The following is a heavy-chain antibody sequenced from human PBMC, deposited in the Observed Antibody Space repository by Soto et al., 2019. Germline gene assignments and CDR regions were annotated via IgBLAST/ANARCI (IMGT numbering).Heavy chain of an antibody. D-gene: IGHD4-17*01. CDR1: GFTFSSYG. V-gene: IGHV3-33*01. J-gene: IGHJ4*02. Sequence: GGSLRLSCAASGFTFSSYGMHWVRQAPGKGLEWVAVIWYDGSNKYYADSVKGRFTISRDNSKNTLYLQMNSLRAEDTAVYYCATGYGDYDFDYWGQGTLVTVSS. CDR3: ATGYGDYDFDY. CDR2: IWYDGSNK.